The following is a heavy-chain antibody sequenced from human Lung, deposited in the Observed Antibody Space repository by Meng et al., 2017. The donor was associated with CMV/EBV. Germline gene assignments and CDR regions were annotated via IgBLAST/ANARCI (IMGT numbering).Heavy chain of an antibody. CDR3: AKEGYCSSTSCRREWFDP. D-gene: IGHD2-2*01. V-gene: IGHV3-23*01. J-gene: IGHJ5*02. CDR2: ISGSGGST. CDR1: GFTFSSYA. Sequence: ESXKISXAASGFTFSSYAMSWVRQAPGKGLEWVSAISGSGGSTYYADSVKGRFTISRDNSKNTLYLQMNSLRAEDTAVYYCAKEGYCSSTSCRREWFDPWGQGTXVTVSS.